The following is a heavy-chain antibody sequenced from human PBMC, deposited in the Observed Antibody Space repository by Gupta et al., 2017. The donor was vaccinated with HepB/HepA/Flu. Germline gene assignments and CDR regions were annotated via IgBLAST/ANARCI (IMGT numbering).Heavy chain of an antibody. CDR1: GASFSVYY. D-gene: IGHD2-21*02. CDR2: INHSGST. Sequence: QVQLQQWGAGRLKPSETLSLTCAVYGASFSVYYWRWIRQPPGKGLEWIGEINHSGSTNYNPSLKSRGTISVDTSKNQFSLKLSSVTAADTAVFYCARGRWGGDCSAGLGDYWGQGTLVTVAS. J-gene: IGHJ4*02. CDR3: ARGRWGGDCSAGLGDY. V-gene: IGHV4-34*01.